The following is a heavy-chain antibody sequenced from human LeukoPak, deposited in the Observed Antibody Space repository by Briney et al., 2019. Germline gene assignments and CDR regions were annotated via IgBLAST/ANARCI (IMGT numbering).Heavy chain of an antibody. CDR2: IRSKANSYAT. J-gene: IGHJ4*02. CDR1: GFTFSGSA. V-gene: IGHV3-73*01. CDR3: SRPGYDGFDY. Sequence: GGSLRLSCAACGFTFSGSAIHCVRQASGEGLECVGRIRSKANSYATTYAASVKGRFTISRDDSKNTAYLQMNSLKTEDTAVYYCSRPGYDGFDYWGQGTLVTVSS. D-gene: IGHD5-12*01.